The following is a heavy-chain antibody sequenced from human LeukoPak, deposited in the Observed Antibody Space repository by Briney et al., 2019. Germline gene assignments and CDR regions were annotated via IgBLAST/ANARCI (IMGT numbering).Heavy chain of an antibody. CDR3: ARDGGLYCSGGSCYAKNNWFDP. Sequence: ASVKVSCKASGYTFTGYYMHWVRQAPGQGLEWMGRINPNRGGTNYAQKFQGRVTMTRDTSISTAYMELSRLRSDDTAVYYCARDGGLYCSGGSCYAKNNWFDPWGQGTLVTVSS. J-gene: IGHJ5*02. CDR2: INPNRGGT. D-gene: IGHD2-15*01. CDR1: GYTFTGYY. V-gene: IGHV1-2*06.